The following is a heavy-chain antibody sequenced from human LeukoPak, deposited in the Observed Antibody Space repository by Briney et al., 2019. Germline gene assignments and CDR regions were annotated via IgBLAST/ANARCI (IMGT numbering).Heavy chain of an antibody. Sequence: GGSLRLSCVASGFTFNTYAIHWVRQAPGKGLGWVAVISYDGSNKYYEDSVKGRFTISRDNSKNTLYLQMNSLRAEDMAVYYCAREEWYYFDYWGQGTLVTVSS. J-gene: IGHJ4*02. D-gene: IGHD3-3*01. CDR1: GFTFNTYA. CDR3: AREEWYYFDY. CDR2: ISYDGSNK. V-gene: IGHV3-30-3*01.